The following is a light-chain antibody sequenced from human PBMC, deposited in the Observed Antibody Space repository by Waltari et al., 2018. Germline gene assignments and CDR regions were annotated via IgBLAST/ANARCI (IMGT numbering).Light chain of an antibody. V-gene: IGKV3-20*01. Sequence: ELVLTQSPGTLSLSPGERATLSCRASQSVSSRYLVWYQHKPGQAPRLLIYGASSRATGIPDRFSGSGSGTDFTLTISRLEPEDFAVYYCQQYGSSPPITFGQGTRLEIK. CDR2: GAS. CDR3: QQYGSSPPIT. CDR1: QSVSSRY. J-gene: IGKJ5*01.